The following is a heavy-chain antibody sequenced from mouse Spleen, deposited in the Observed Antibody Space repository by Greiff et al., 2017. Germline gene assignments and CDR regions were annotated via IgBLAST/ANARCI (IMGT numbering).Heavy chain of an antibody. D-gene: IGHD2-1*01. CDR3: AREGGNYYYAMDY. J-gene: IGHJ4*01. CDR1: GFTFSSYA. CDR2: ISSGGSYT. Sequence: DVMLVESGGGLVKPGGSLKLSCAASGFTFSSYAMSWVRQTPEKRLEWVATISSGGSYTYYPDSVKGRFTISRDNAKNILYLQMSSLRSEDTAMYYCAREGGNYYYAMDYWGQGTSVTVSS. V-gene: IGHV5-9-1*01.